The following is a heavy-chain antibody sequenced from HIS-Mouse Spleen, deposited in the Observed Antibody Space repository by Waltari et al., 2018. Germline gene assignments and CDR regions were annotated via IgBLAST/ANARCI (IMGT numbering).Heavy chain of an antibody. D-gene: IGHD6-19*01. CDR2: ISYDGSNK. Sequence: HVQLVESGGGVVQPGRSLGLSCAASGFAFSRHVMPWVRQAPGKGLELVAVISYDGSNKYYADSVKGRFTISRDNSKNTLYLQMNSLRAEDTAVYYCAKASSGWLDYWGQGTLVTVSS. V-gene: IGHV3-30*18. J-gene: IGHJ4*02. CDR3: AKASSGWLDY. CDR1: GFAFSRHV.